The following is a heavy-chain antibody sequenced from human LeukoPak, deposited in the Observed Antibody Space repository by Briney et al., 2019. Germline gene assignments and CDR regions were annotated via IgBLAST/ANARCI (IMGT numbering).Heavy chain of an antibody. CDR1: GFTFSSHS. CDR3: ARDLRIPVESEFAY. Sequence: PGGPLRLSCAASGFTFSSHSMIWVRQAPGKGLEWVSSISSSSSYIYYADSVKGRFTISRDNAKTPLYLQMNSLRAEDTAVYYCARDLRIPVESEFAYWGQGTLVTVSS. V-gene: IGHV3-21*01. J-gene: IGHJ4*02. CDR2: ISSSSSYI. D-gene: IGHD5-24*01.